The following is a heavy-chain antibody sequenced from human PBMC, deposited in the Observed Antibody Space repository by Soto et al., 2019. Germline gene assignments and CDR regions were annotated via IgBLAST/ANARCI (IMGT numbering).Heavy chain of an antibody. CDR2: ISYDGSNK. D-gene: IGHD2-2*01. Sequence: QVQLVESGGGVVQPGRSLRLSCAASGFTFSSYGMHWVRQAPGKGLEWVAVISYDGSNKYYADAVKGRFTISRDNSRNTLYLQMNSLRAEDTAVYYCAKVTGYCSSTSGRIDYYYYYGMDVWGQGTTVTVSS. CDR1: GFTFSSYG. J-gene: IGHJ6*02. CDR3: AKVTGYCSSTSGRIDYYYYYGMDV. V-gene: IGHV3-30*18.